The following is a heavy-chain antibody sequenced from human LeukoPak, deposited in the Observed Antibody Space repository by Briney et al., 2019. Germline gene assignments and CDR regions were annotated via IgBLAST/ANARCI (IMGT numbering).Heavy chain of an antibody. CDR3: AKSNGYGLIDI. V-gene: IGHV4-34*11. Sequence: SETLSLTCAVYGGSFSGYYWGWIRQPPGKALEWIGNIFYSGSTYYSPSLKSRVTISLDTSRNQFSLKLNSVTAADTAVYYCAKSNGYGLIDIWGQGTMVTVSS. CDR1: GGSFSGYY. J-gene: IGHJ3*02. D-gene: IGHD3-10*01. CDR2: IFYSGST.